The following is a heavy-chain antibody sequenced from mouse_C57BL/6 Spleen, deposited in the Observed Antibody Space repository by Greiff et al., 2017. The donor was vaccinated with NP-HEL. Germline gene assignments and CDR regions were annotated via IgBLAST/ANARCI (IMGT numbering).Heavy chain of an antibody. CDR3: AEDYYGSSYAMDD. J-gene: IGHJ4*01. D-gene: IGHD1-1*01. CDR1: GYSFTSYY. V-gene: IGHV1-66*01. CDR2: IYPGSGNT. Sequence: QVQLQQSGPELVKPGASVKISCKASGYSFTSYYIHWVKQRPGQGLEWIGWIYPGSGNTKYNEKFKGKATLTADTSSSTAYMQLSSLTSEDSAVYYCAEDYYGSSYAMDDWGQGTSVTVSS.